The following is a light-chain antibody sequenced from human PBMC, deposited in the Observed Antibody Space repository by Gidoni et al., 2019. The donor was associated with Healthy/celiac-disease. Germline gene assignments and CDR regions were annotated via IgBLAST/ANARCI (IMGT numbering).Light chain of an antibody. V-gene: IGLV1-47*01. Sequence: QSVLPQQPSASGTPGQRVTISCAGSSSNIGSNYVYWYQQLPGTAPKLLIYRNNQRPSGVPDRFSGSRSGTSASLAISGLRSEDEADDYCAAWDNSLSGWVFGGGTKLTVL. CDR2: RNN. J-gene: IGLJ3*02. CDR1: SSNIGSNY. CDR3: AAWDNSLSGWV.